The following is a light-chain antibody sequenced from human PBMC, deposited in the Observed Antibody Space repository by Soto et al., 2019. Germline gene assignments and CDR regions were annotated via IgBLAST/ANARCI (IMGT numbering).Light chain of an antibody. V-gene: IGKV3-20*01. CDR2: GAS. Sequence: EIGLTQSPGTLSLSPGERATLSCRASQSVSCSYLAWYQQKPGQAPRLLIYGASSRATGIPDRFSGSGSGTNFTLTISRLEPEDFAVYYCQQYGRTFGQGTKLEIK. CDR1: QSVSCSY. J-gene: IGKJ2*01. CDR3: QQYGRT.